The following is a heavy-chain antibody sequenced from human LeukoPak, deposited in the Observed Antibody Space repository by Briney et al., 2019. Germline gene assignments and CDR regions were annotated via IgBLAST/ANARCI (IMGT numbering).Heavy chain of an antibody. CDR3: ARDVVLDSSGWYHYYYYYGMDV. D-gene: IGHD6-19*01. CDR2: ISGDSGTT. J-gene: IGHJ6*02. V-gene: IGHV3-23*01. Sequence: GGSLRLSCVASGLTFSKFAMSWVRQAPGEGLEWVSVISGDSGTTVHADSVRARFSISRDNSKNTLYLQMDSLRAEDTAVYYCARDVVLDSSGWYHYYYYYGMDVWGQGTTVTVSS. CDR1: GLTFSKFA.